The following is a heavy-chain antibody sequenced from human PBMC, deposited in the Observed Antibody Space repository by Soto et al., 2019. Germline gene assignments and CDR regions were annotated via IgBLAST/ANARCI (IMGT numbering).Heavy chain of an antibody. J-gene: IGHJ6*02. CDR3: PRSQGSSTSLEIYYYYYYGMDV. D-gene: IGHD2-2*01. CDR1: GGTFGSYA. Sequence: QVQLVQSGAEVQKPGSSVKVYCKASGGTFGSYAISWVRQAPGQGLEWMGGIIPIPGTANYAQKFQGRVTIAADESTSTAYMELSSLRSEDTAVYYCPRSQGSSTSLEIYYYYYYGMDVWGQGTTVTVSS. V-gene: IGHV1-69*01. CDR2: IIPIPGTA.